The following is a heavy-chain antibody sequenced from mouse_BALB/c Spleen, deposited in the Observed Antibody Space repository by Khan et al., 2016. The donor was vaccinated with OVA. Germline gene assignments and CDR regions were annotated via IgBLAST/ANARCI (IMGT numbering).Heavy chain of an antibody. CDR1: GFTLTNYG. V-gene: IGHV9-3-1*01. D-gene: IGHD2-14*01. CDR2: INTYTGEP. J-gene: IGHJ4*01. CDR3: ARVGYNGTMDC. Sequence: QIQLVQSGPELKKPGETVQISCKASGFTLTNYGMNWVKQAPGKGLKWMGWINTYTGEPTFADDFKGRFAFSLETSASTAYLQINSLKNEDTATYFCARVGYNGTMDCWGQGTSVTVSS.